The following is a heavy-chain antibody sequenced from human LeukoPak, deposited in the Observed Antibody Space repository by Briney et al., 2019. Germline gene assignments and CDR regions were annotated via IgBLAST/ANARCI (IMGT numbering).Heavy chain of an antibody. CDR3: AREIVVVVAATYYFDY. V-gene: IGHV3-7*01. Sequence: GGSLRLSCAASGFTFSSYWMSWVRQAPGKGLEWVANIKQEGSEKYYVDSVKGRFTISRDNAKNSLYLQMNSLRAEDTAVYYCAREIVVVVAATYYFDYWGQGTLVTVSS. CDR2: IKQEGSEK. J-gene: IGHJ4*02. D-gene: IGHD2-15*01. CDR1: GFTFSSYW.